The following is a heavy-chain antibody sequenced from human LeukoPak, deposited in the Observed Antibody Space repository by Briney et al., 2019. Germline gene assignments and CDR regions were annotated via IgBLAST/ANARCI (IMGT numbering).Heavy chain of an antibody. Sequence: SGRSLRLSCAASGFTFDDYAMHWVRQAPGKGLEWVSGISWNSGSIGYADSVKGRFTISRDNAKNSLYLQMNSLRAEDTAVYYCARVRGYFDYWGQGTLVTVSS. J-gene: IGHJ4*02. CDR3: ARVRGYFDY. CDR1: GFTFDDYA. CDR2: ISWNSGSI. V-gene: IGHV3-9*01.